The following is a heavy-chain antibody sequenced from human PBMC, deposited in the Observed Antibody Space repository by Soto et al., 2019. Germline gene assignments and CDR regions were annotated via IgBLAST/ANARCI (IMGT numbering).Heavy chain of an antibody. Sequence: EVQLFDSGGDLVQPGGSLSLSCAASGFSFSSHVMSWVRQAPGKGLGWVSSISGSGGGTYYADSVEGRFIISRDNSKNTLDLQMNSLRVEDTAVYYCAKGWCDSWGQGTLVTVSS. CDR1: GFSFSSHV. J-gene: IGHJ5*01. CDR2: ISGSGGGT. V-gene: IGHV3-23*01. CDR3: AKGWCDS.